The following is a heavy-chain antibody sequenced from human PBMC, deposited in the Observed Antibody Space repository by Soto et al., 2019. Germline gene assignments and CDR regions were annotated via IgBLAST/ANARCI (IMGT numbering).Heavy chain of an antibody. CDR1: GRSITSYY. Sequence: SETLSLTCSVSGRSITSYYWSWVRQPPGKGLEWIGYIYDNGISSQNPSLKSRVTMSADTSQNQFSLKLTSVTGADTAVYYCARTYDSNGYANEFDSWGQGILVTVSS. J-gene: IGHJ4*02. CDR2: IYDNGIS. V-gene: IGHV4-59*12. D-gene: IGHD3-22*01. CDR3: ARTYDSNGYANEFDS.